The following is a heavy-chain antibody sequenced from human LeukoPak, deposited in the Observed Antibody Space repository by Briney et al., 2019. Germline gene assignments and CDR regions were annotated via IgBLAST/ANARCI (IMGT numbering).Heavy chain of an antibody. J-gene: IGHJ6*02. CDR2: ISAYKGNT. Sequence: ASVKVSCKASGYTFTSYGISWVRQAPGQGLEWMGWISAYKGNTNYAQKLQGRVTMTTDTSTSTAYMELRSLRSDDTAVYYCAKQGDILTGYYYYGMDVWGQGTTVTVSS. V-gene: IGHV1-18*01. CDR3: AKQGDILTGYYYYGMDV. CDR1: GYTFTSYG. D-gene: IGHD3-9*01.